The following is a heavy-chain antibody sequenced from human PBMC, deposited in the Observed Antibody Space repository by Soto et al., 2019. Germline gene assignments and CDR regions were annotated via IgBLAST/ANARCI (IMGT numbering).Heavy chain of an antibody. CDR1: GGSISSGGYY. V-gene: IGHV4-31*03. Sequence: LSLTCTVSGGSISSGGYYWSWIRQHPGKGLEWIGYIYYSGSTYYNPSLKSRVTISVDTSKNQFSLKLSSVTAADTAVYYCARDSAPYDSSGYYGSAFDIWGQGTMVTVSS. CDR2: IYYSGST. J-gene: IGHJ3*02. CDR3: ARDSAPYDSSGYYGSAFDI. D-gene: IGHD3-22*01.